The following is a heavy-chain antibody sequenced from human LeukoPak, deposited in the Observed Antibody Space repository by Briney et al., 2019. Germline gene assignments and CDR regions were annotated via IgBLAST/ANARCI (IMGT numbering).Heavy chain of an antibody. V-gene: IGHV1-2*02. D-gene: IGHD3-22*01. J-gene: IGHJ4*02. Sequence: GSSVNVSCKASGGTFSSYAISWVRQAPGQGLEWMGWINPNSGGTNYAQKFQGRVTMTRDTSISTAYMELSRLRSDDTAVYYCARTYSWYYYDSSGYYDYWGQGTLVTVSS. CDR2: INPNSGGT. CDR1: GGTFSSYA. CDR3: ARTYSWYYYDSSGYYDY.